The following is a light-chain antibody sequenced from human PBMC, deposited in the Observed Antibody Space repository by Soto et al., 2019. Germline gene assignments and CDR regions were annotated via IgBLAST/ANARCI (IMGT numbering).Light chain of an antibody. CDR2: EVN. CDR3: TSCITANTRCV. J-gene: IGLJ1*01. V-gene: IGLV2-14*01. CDR1: SSDVGDYNY. Sequence: QSALTQPASVSGSPGQSITISCTGTSSDVGDYNYVSWYQHRPGKAPKLVIFEVNYRPSGVSDRFSGSKSGNTASLTITGLQAEDEADYYCTSCITANTRCVFGSGTKLTVL.